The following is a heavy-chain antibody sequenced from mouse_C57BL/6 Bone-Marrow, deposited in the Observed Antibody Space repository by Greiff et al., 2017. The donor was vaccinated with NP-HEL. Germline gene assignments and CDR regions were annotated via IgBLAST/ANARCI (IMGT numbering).Heavy chain of an antibody. J-gene: IGHJ1*03. V-gene: IGHV1-81*01. CDR3: ARKVGLKGYFDV. D-gene: IGHD1-1*02. CDR2: IYPRSGNT. CDR1: GYTFTSYG. Sequence: VKLQESGAELARPGASVKLSCKASGYTFTSYGISWVKQRTGQGLEWIGEIYPRSGNTYYNEKFKGKATLTADKSSSTAYMELRSLTSEDSAVYFCARKVGLKGYFDVWGTGTTVTVSS.